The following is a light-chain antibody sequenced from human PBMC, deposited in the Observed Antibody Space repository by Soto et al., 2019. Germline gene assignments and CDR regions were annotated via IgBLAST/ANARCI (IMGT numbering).Light chain of an antibody. CDR2: GAS. CDR3: QQYGSKPWT. Sequence: EIVLTQSPGTLSLFPGGRATLSCRASQSVNNNYLAWYQQKPGQAPRLLLFGASNRATGIPDRFSGSGSGTDFTLTISRLEPEDFAVFYCQQYGSKPWTF. CDR1: QSVNNNY. V-gene: IGKV3-20*01. J-gene: IGKJ1*01.